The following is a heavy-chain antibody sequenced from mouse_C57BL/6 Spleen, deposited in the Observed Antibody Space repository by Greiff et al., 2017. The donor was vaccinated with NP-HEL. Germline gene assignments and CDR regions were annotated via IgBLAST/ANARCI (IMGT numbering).Heavy chain of an antibody. CDR2: IYPGDGDT. J-gene: IGHJ2*01. CDR3: ASGGTTVGDYFDY. D-gene: IGHD1-1*01. CDR1: GYAFSSYW. V-gene: IGHV1-80*01. Sequence: QVQLQQSGAELVKPGASVKISCKASGYAFSSYWMNWVKQRPGKGLEWIGQIYPGDGDTNYNGKFKGKATLTADKSSSTAYMQLISLTSEDSAVYFCASGGTTVGDYFDYWGQGTTLTVSS.